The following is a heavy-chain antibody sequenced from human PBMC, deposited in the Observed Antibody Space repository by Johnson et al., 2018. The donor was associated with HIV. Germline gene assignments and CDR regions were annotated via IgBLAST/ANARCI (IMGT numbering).Heavy chain of an antibody. CDR3: ARIHNTMIVVIFDAFDI. D-gene: IGHD3-22*01. CDR1: GFTFSSYG. Sequence: QVQLVESGGAVVQPGRSLRLSCAASGFTFSSYGMHWVRQAPGKGLEWVAVIWYDGTNKYYADSVKGRFTISRDNSKNIVYLQMNSLRAEDTAVYYCARIHNTMIVVIFDAFDIWGQGTMVTVSS. J-gene: IGHJ3*02. CDR2: IWYDGTNK. V-gene: IGHV3-33*01.